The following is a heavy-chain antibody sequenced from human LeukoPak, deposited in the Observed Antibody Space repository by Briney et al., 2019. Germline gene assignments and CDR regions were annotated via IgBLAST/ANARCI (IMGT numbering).Heavy chain of an antibody. Sequence: GGSLRLSCTASGFTFNNYGMHWVRQAPGKGPEWVAVISYNGGNKYYADSVKGRFTISRDNSKNMLYLQMNSLRPEDTAVYYCAKDRCSNGVGCYYYYMDVWGKGTTVTISS. D-gene: IGHD2-8*01. CDR3: AKDRCSNGVGCYYYYMDV. CDR2: ISYNGGNK. V-gene: IGHV3-30*18. J-gene: IGHJ6*03. CDR1: GFTFNNYG.